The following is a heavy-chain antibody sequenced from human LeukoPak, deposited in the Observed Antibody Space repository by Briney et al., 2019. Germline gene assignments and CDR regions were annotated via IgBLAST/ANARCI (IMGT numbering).Heavy chain of an antibody. D-gene: IGHD6-19*01. CDR1: GGTICSYY. V-gene: IGHV4-59*01. CDR3: ARNRIRGWSLEEFRNIQYFDY. Sequence: SETLSLNCSVSGGTICSYYWSWIRPRPGKGLEWVGSLYFSWSTYYNQSHKRRVNISVDTSNNQVSMKLSSVTAADTAVYYCARNRIRGWSLEEFRNIQYFDYWGQGTLVTVSS. J-gene: IGHJ4*02. CDR2: LYFSWST.